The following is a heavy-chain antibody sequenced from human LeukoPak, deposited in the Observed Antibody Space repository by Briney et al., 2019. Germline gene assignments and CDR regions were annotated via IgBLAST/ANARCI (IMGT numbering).Heavy chain of an antibody. D-gene: IGHD5-18*01. V-gene: IGHV3-49*03. CDR2: IRGKAYGGTT. Sequence: PGRSLRLSCTASGFTFGDYAMIWFRQAPGKGLEWVGFIRGKAYGGTTEYAASVKGRFTISRDDSKSIAYLQMNSLKTEDTAVYYCTREDTAMGYPVDYWGQGTLVTVSS. CDR3: TREDTAMGYPVDY. J-gene: IGHJ4*02. CDR1: GFTFGDYA.